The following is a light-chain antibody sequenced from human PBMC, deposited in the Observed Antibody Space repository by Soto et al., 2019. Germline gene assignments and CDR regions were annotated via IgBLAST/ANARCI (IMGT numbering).Light chain of an antibody. J-gene: IGKJ3*01. CDR1: QSINNRY. CDR2: GAS. Sequence: EIVLTQSPGTLSLSPGERAILSCRASQSINNRYLAWYQQKPGQAPRLLVYGASSRATGIPDRFSGSGSGTYFALTISRLEPEDFAVYYCQQFGSSPGFTFGPGTKVDMK. V-gene: IGKV3-20*01. CDR3: QQFGSSPGFT.